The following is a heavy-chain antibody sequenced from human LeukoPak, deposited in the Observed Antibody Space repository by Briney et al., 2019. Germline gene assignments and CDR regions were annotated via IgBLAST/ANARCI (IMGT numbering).Heavy chain of an antibody. Sequence: SVKVSCKASGGTFSSYAISWVRQAPGQGLEWMGGIIPIFGTANYAQKFQGRVTITADKSTSTAYMELSSLRSEGTAVYYCARHRYGSGWSNFDYWGQGTLVTVSS. CDR2: IIPIFGTA. CDR3: ARHRYGSGWSNFDY. J-gene: IGHJ4*02. V-gene: IGHV1-69*06. CDR1: GGTFSSYA. D-gene: IGHD6-19*01.